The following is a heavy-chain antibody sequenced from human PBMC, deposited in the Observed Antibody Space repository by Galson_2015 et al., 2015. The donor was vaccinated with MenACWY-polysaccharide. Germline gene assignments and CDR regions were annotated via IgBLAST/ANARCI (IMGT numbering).Heavy chain of an antibody. J-gene: IGHJ4*02. CDR3: AKASQWGAAAVGSFDH. CDR2: ISGSGTNI. D-gene: IGHD6-13*01. CDR1: GFSITSYA. V-gene: IGHV3-23*01. Sequence: SLRLSCAVSGFSITSYAVNWVRQAPGKGLEWVAVISGSGTNIQYADSVKGRFTISRDTSKSTLYLQMNSLRAEGTAKYYCAKASQWGAAAVGSFDHWGQGTLVTVSS.